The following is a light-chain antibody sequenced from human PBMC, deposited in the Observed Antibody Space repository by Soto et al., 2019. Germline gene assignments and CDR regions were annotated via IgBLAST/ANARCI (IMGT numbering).Light chain of an antibody. CDR1: SSNIGSNT. CDR3: ATWDDSLNGRV. V-gene: IGLV1-44*01. CDR2: SNN. Sequence: QSVLTQPPSASGTPGQRVTISCSGGSSNIGSNTVNWFQQLPGTAPKLLIFSNNQRPSGVPDRFSGSKSGTSASLAIGGLQSEDEADYYCATWDDSLNGRVFGGGTK. J-gene: IGLJ3*02.